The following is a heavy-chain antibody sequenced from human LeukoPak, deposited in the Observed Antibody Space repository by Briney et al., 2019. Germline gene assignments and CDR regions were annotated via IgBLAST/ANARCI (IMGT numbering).Heavy chain of an antibody. V-gene: IGHV1-69*13. J-gene: IGHJ3*02. CDR2: IIPILGTA. Sequence: GASVKVSCKASGGTFSSYAISWVRQAPGQGLEWMGGIIPILGTANYAQKFQGRVTITADESTSTAYMELSSLRSEDTAVYYCARRPTIVATIDDAFDIWGQGTMVTVSS. D-gene: IGHD5-12*01. CDR3: ARRPTIVATIDDAFDI. CDR1: GGTFSSYA.